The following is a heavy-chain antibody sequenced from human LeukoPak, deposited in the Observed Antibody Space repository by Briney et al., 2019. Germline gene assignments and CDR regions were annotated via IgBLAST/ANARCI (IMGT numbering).Heavy chain of an antibody. CDR3: ARSHNVRRYYYDSSGYAY. CDR1: GGSFSGYY. V-gene: IGHV4-34*01. D-gene: IGHD3-22*01. CDR2: INHSGST. J-gene: IGHJ4*02. Sequence: SETLSLTCAVYGGSFSGYYWSWIRQSPGKGLEWIGEINHSGSTNYNPSLKSRVTISVDTSKNQFSLKLSSVTAADTAVYYCARSHNVRRYYYDSSGYAYWGQGTLVTVSS.